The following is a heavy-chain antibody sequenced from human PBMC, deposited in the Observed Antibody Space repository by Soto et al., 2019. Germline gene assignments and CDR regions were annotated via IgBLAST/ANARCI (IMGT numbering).Heavy chain of an antibody. CDR1: GYTFIDYD. J-gene: IGHJ5*01. Sequence: ASVKVSCKASGYTFIDYDINWVRQAPGQGLEWMGWVSPNSGNTVYAQRFQDRVTMTRDTSISTAYMELSSLRFEDTAMYYCARGRFYSETSTWFGFWGQGTPVTVS. D-gene: IGHD2-2*01. CDR2: VSPNSGNT. V-gene: IGHV1-8*01. CDR3: ARGRFYSETSTWFGF.